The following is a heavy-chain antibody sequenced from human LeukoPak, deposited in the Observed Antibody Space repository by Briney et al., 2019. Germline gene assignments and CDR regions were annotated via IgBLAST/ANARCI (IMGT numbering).Heavy chain of an antibody. V-gene: IGHV3-11*04. Sequence: RGSLRLSCVASGFTVNRNYMSWIRQAPGKGLEWISNIKGTGLTTYYADSVKGRFTISRDNAKNSLFLQMNSLRADDTAIYYCARAGELRYMDVWGKGTAVTVSS. CDR3: ARAGELRYMDV. J-gene: IGHJ6*03. CDR2: IKGTGLTT. CDR1: GFTVNRNY. D-gene: IGHD3-16*01.